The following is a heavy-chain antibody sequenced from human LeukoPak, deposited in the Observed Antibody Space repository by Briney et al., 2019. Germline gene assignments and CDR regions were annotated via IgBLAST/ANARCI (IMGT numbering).Heavy chain of an antibody. CDR2: ISSNSSTI. Sequence: GGSLRLSCAASGFTFSSYAMHWVRQAPGKGLEWVSYISSNSSTIYYADSVKGRFTISRDDAKNSLYLQMNSLRVEDTAVYYCAMVRGVIFDYWGQGTLVTVSS. D-gene: IGHD3-10*01. CDR1: GFTFSSYA. J-gene: IGHJ4*02. CDR3: AMVRGVIFDY. V-gene: IGHV3-48*04.